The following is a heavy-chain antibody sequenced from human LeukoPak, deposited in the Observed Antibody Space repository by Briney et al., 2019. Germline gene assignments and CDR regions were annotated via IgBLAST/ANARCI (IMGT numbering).Heavy chain of an antibody. J-gene: IGHJ4*02. D-gene: IGHD4-17*01. V-gene: IGHV4-39*01. Sequence: SETLSLTCTVSGGSVISTTYYWGWIRQPPGKGLEYIGSFYYTGTTYYNPSLKSRVTISVDTSKNQVSLNPNSVTAADTAVYYCARHRTTVTTPFDYWGQGTLVTVSS. CDR1: GGSVISTTYY. CDR3: ARHRTTVTTPFDY. CDR2: FYYTGTT.